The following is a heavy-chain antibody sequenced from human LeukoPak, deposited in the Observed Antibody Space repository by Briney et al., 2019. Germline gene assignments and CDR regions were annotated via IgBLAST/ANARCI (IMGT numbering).Heavy chain of an antibody. Sequence: AXXKVSCKASGYTFNDHDMHWVLQAPGQGLEWMGRINPNSGGTTYAQKFQGRVTMTRERSISTAYMELSRLTSDDTAVYYCARDWSGSYEQWGQGTLVSVSS. J-gene: IGHJ4*02. CDR1: GYTFNDHD. V-gene: IGHV1-2*06. CDR3: ARDWSGSYEQ. CDR2: INPNSGGT. D-gene: IGHD1-26*01.